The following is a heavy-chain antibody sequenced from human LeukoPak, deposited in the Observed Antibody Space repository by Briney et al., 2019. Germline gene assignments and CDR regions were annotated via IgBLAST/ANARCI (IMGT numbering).Heavy chain of an antibody. CDR3: AKAAYCSGGSSYSDHFDY. J-gene: IGHJ4*02. CDR1: GFTFSSYA. CDR2: ISGSGGST. V-gene: IGHV3-23*01. Sequence: SGGSLRLSCAASGFTFSSYAMSWVRQAPGKGLEWVSAISGSGGSTYYADSVKGRFTISRDNSKNTLYLQMNSLRAEDTAVYYCAKAAYCSGGSSYSDHFDYWGQGTLVTVSS. D-gene: IGHD2-15*01.